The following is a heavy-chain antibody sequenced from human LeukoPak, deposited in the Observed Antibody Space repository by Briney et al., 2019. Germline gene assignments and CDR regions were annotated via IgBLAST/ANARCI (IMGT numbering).Heavy chain of an antibody. D-gene: IGHD2-2*01. CDR2: IKSKTDGGTT. J-gene: IGHJ4*02. CDR3: TTEEVVVPAAILN. Sequence: PGGSLRLSCAASGFTFSNAWMSWVRQAPGKGLEWVGRIKSKTDGGTTDYAAPVKGRFTISRDDSKNTLYLQMNSLKTEDTAVYYCTTEEVVVPAAILNWGQGTPVTVSS. CDR1: GFTFSNAW. V-gene: IGHV3-15*01.